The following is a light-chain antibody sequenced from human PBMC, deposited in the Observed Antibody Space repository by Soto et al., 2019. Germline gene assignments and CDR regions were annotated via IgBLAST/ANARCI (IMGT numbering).Light chain of an antibody. J-gene: IGKJ5*01. CDR3: QQYNIWPQT. CDR2: GAS. CDR1: QNLRSS. Sequence: VLTKATAKLSVFPGDRKRHSCRASQNLRSSLAWYQQKPGQAPRLLIYGASTRATGIPARFSGSGSGTEFTLTISSLQSEDFAVYFCQQYNIWPQTFGQGTRLEIK. V-gene: IGKV3-15*01.